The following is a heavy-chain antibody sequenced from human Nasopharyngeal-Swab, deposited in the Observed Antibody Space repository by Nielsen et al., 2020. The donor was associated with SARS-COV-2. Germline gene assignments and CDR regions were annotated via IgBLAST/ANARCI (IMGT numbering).Heavy chain of an antibody. Sequence: GESLTISCKGSGYSFTSYWIGWVRQMPGKGLEWMGIIYPGDSDTRYSPSFQGQVTISADKSISTAYLQWSSLKASDTAMYYCARLVSTTVTTTYFDYWGQGTLVTVSS. J-gene: IGHJ4*02. CDR1: GYSFTSYW. CDR2: IYPGDSDT. CDR3: ARLVSTTVTTTYFDY. V-gene: IGHV5-51*01. D-gene: IGHD4-17*01.